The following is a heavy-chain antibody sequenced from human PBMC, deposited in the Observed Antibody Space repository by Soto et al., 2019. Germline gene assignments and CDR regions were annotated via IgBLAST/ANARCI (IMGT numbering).Heavy chain of an antibody. J-gene: IGHJ2*01. V-gene: IGHV3-23*01. CDR3: SKEEEGIRGGYSVSAFLLNRSSDL. D-gene: IGHD3-22*01. Sequence: KGLEWVSAISGSGGSTYYADSVKGRFTISRDNSKNTLYLQMNSLRAEDTAVYYFSKEEEGIRGGYSVSAFLLNRSSDL. CDR2: ISGSGGST.